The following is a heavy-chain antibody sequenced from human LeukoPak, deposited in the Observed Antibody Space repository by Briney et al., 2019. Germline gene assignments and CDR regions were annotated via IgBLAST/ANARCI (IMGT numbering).Heavy chain of an antibody. D-gene: IGHD1-14*01. CDR3: ARGKEPNLD. CDR2: INTNTGNP. Sequence: ASVKVSCKASGYIFSNYAVNWVRQAPGQGLEWMGWINTNTGNPTYAQGFTGRFVFSLDTSVSTAYLQISSLKAEDTAVYYCARGKEPNLDWGQGTLVTVSS. CDR1: GYIFSNYA. J-gene: IGHJ4*02. V-gene: IGHV7-4-1*02.